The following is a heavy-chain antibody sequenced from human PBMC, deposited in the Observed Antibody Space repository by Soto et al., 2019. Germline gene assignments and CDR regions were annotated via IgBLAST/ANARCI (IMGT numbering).Heavy chain of an antibody. CDR1: GFTFTSSA. Sequence: SVKVSCKASGFTFTSSAMQWVRQARGQRLEWIGWIVVGRGNTNYAQKFQGRVTITRDISTSTAYMELSSLRSEDTAVYYCARRCSSTSCYVFDYWGQGTLVTVSS. D-gene: IGHD2-2*01. CDR3: ARRCSSTSCYVFDY. V-gene: IGHV1-58*02. J-gene: IGHJ4*02. CDR2: IVVGRGNT.